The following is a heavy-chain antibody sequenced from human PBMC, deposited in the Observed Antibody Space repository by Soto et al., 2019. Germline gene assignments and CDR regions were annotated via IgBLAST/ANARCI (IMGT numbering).Heavy chain of an antibody. CDR2: INQDGSEK. CDR3: ASSTRGYYYFYMDV. V-gene: IGHV3-7*01. J-gene: IGHJ6*03. CDR1: GFTVSSYW. Sequence: PGGSLTLSCAASGFTVSSYWMTWVRQAPGKGLEWVANINQDGSEKYYVDSVKGRFAISRDNAQNSLYLQMNSLRAEDTAVYYCASSTRGYYYFYMDVWGKVTTFPASS.